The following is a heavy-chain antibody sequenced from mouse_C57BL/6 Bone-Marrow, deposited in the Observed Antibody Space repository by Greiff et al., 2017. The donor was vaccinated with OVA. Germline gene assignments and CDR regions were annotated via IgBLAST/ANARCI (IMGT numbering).Heavy chain of an antibody. CDR2: INYDGSST. V-gene: IGHV5-16*01. D-gene: IGHD1-1*01. CDR1: GFTFSDYY. J-gene: IGHJ4*01. CDR3: ARGGYYGSSYHYAMDY. Sequence: EVKLMESEGGLVQPGRSMKLSCTASGFTFSDYYMAWVRQVPEKGLEWVANINYDGSSTYYLDSLKSRFIISRDNAKNILYLQMSSLKSEDTATYYCARGGYYGSSYHYAMDYWGQGTSVTVSS.